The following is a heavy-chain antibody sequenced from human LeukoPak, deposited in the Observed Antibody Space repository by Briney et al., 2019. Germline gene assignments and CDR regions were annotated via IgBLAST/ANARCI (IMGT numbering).Heavy chain of an antibody. Sequence: ASVKVSCKASGYTVTGYYIHWVRQAPGQGREWMGWINPNSGDTNYAQKFQGRVTITRDTSITTAYMDLTSLTSDDTAVYYCARRLSSWSEGWFDPWGQGTLVTVSS. CDR3: ARRLSSWSEGWFDP. CDR2: INPNSGDT. D-gene: IGHD6-13*01. V-gene: IGHV1-2*02. CDR1: GYTVTGYY. J-gene: IGHJ5*02.